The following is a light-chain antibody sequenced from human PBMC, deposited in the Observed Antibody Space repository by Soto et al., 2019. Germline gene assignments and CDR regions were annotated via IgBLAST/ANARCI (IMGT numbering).Light chain of an antibody. V-gene: IGKV3-15*01. CDR2: AAS. J-gene: IGKJ1*01. Sequence: EIVMTQSPATLSVSPGERVTLSCRASRSVRTNLAWYQQTPGQAPRLLVYAASTRATGIPDRFRGGGSGTEFTLTITSLQSEDFASCYCQQYDDWPRTFGQGTKVDIK. CDR1: RSVRTN. CDR3: QQYDDWPRT.